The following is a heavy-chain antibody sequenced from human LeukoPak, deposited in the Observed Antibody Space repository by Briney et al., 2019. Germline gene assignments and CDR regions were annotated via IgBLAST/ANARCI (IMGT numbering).Heavy chain of an antibody. CDR1: GFTFSSYA. D-gene: IGHD3-22*01. V-gene: IGHV3-30-3*01. CDR2: ISYDGSNK. CDR3: ASLYYYDSSGPLDY. Sequence: GRSLRLSCAASGFTFSSYAMLWVRQAPGKGLEWVAVISYDGSNKYYADSVKGRFTISRDNSKNTLYLQMNSLRAEDTAVYYCASLYYYDSSGPLDYWGQGTLVTVSS. J-gene: IGHJ4*02.